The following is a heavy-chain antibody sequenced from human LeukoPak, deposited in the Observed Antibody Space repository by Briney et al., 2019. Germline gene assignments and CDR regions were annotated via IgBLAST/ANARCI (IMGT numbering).Heavy chain of an antibody. J-gene: IGHJ3*02. CDR1: GFTFSGFA. CDR2: IGSDYKT. V-gene: IGHV3-23*01. CDR3: ARGKASGGYSDYSLDALDI. Sequence: GGSLRLSCAASGFTFSGFAMTWVRQAPGKGLEWVSSIGSDYKTHYSESVKGRFAISRDNSKSTLFLQMNSLRAEDTGVYFCARGKASGGYSDYSLDALDIWGQGTMVSVSS. D-gene: IGHD5-12*01.